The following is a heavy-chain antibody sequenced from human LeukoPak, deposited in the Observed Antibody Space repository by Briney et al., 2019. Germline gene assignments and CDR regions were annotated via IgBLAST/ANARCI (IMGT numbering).Heavy chain of an antibody. CDR2: VTSCTKTL. V-gene: IGHV3-48*02. CDR3: ARGYCSSTDFDVARHFEY. Sequence: GESLTHSCAASGFTLSTSDLGWVRQAPPKERAWLSYVTSCTKTLYMDSVQGPLTISRDNDKNSLCMRMDSLREEDTAVYYRARGYCSSTDFDVARHFEYWGQGTLVTVSS. CDR1: GFTLSTSD. J-gene: IGHJ4*02. D-gene: IGHD2-2*01.